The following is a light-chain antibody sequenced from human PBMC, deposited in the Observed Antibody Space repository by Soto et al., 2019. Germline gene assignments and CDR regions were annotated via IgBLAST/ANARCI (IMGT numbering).Light chain of an antibody. CDR2: GAS. J-gene: IGKJ1*01. CDR3: QQYRT. CDR1: QSVSSTY. V-gene: IGKV3-20*01. Sequence: EIVLTQSPGTLSFSPGERATLSCRASQSVSSTYLAWYQQKPGQAPRLLIYGASSRATGIPDRISGSGSGTDFTLTISRLEPEDFAVYYCQQYRTFGQGTKWIS.